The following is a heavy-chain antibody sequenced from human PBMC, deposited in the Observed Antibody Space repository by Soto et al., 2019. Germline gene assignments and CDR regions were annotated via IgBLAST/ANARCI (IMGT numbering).Heavy chain of an antibody. CDR2: IYYSGST. CDR3: ARDVGLAVAGGYGMDL. Sequence: QVQLQESGPGLVKPSQTLSLTCTVSSGSISSGGYYWRWIRQHPGKGLEWIGYIYYSGSTYYNPSLKSRVTISVDTSKNQFSLKLSSVTAADTAVYYCARDVGLAVAGGYGMDLWGQGTTVTVSS. J-gene: IGHJ6*02. V-gene: IGHV4-31*03. D-gene: IGHD6-19*01. CDR1: SGSISSGGYY.